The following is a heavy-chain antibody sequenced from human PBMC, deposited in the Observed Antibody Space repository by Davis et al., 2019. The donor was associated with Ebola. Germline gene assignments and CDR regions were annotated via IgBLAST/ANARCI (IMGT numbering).Heavy chain of an antibody. CDR1: GYTFTSYG. CDR2: ISAYNGNT. CDR3: ARDSKWIQLWFVDY. J-gene: IGHJ4*01. D-gene: IGHD5-18*01. Sequence: ASVKVSCKASGYTFTSYGISWVRQAPGQGLEWMGWISAYNGNTNYAQKLQGRVTMTTDTSTSTAYMELRSLRSDDTAVYYCARDSKWIQLWFVDYWGQGTLVTVSS. V-gene: IGHV1-18*01.